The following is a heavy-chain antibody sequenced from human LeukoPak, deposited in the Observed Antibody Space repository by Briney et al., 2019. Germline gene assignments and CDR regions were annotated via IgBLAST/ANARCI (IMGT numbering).Heavy chain of an antibody. CDR3: ARDTADSGSYLVFSSY. Sequence: ASVKVSCKASGYTFTSYGISWVRQAPGQGLEWMGWISAYNGNTTYAQKLQGRVTMTTDTSTSTAYMELRSLRSDDTAVYYCARDTADSGSYLVFSSYWGQGTLVTVSS. V-gene: IGHV1-18*01. J-gene: IGHJ4*02. CDR1: GYTFTSYG. CDR2: ISAYNGNT. D-gene: IGHD1-26*01.